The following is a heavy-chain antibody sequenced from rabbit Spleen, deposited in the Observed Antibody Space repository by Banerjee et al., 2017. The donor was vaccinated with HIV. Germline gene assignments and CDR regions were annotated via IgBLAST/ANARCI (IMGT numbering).Heavy chain of an antibody. CDR3: ARGEHFSVGFSAFAIYLDL. Sequence: QQQLEESGGGLVKPGGTLTLTCKASGVDFSSSYYMCWVRQAPGKGLELIACIDTSSVNTADATWAKGRFTISKTSSTTVTLQMTSLTAADTATYFCARGEHFSVGFSAFAIYLDLWGPGTLVTVS. CDR1: GVDFSSSYY. V-gene: IGHV1S45*01. D-gene: IGHD6-1*01. CDR2: IDTSSVNT. J-gene: IGHJ4*01.